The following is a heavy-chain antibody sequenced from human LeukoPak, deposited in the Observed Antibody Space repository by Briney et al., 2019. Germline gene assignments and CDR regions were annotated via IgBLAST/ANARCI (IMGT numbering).Heavy chain of an antibody. Sequence: ASVKVSCKASGYTFTGYYMHWVRQAPGQGLEWMGWINPNSGGTNYAQKFQGRVTMTRDTSISTAYMELSGLRSDDTAVYYCARISPLCSSTSCYIFDPWGQGTLVTFSS. CDR1: GYTFTGYY. J-gene: IGHJ5*02. V-gene: IGHV1-2*02. D-gene: IGHD2-2*02. CDR3: ARISPLCSSTSCYIFDP. CDR2: INPNSGGT.